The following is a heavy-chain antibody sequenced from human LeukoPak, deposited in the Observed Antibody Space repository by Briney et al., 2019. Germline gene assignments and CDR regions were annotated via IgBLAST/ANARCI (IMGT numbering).Heavy chain of an antibody. CDR3: ARGRYIGSYFDY. CDR2: INHSGST. V-gene: IGHV4-34*01. D-gene: IGHD1-26*01. Sequence: SETLSLTCAVYGGSFSGYYWSWIRQPPGKGLEWIGEINHSGSTNYNPPLKSRVTISVDTSKNQFSLKLSSVTAADTAVYYCARGRYIGSYFDYWGQGTLVTVSS. J-gene: IGHJ4*02. CDR1: GGSFSGYY.